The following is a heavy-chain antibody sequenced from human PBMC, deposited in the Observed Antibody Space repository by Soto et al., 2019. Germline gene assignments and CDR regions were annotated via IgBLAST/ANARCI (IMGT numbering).Heavy chain of an antibody. V-gene: IGHV3-15*01. D-gene: IGHD3-16*02. J-gene: IGHJ4*02. Sequence: EVQLVESGGGLVKPGGSLRLSCAASGFPFANAWMSWVRQVPGKGLEWVARGLRKADGGTTYYDAPVKDRFIISRDDSRNTLHLQMNNLKTEDTAVYYGTTYDYIWGSDRYRCAYWGQGALVTVSS. CDR2: GLRKADGGTT. CDR1: GFPFANAW. CDR3: TTYDYIWGSDRYRCAY.